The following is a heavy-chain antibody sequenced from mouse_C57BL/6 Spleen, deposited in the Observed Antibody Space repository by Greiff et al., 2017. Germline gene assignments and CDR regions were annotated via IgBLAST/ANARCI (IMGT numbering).Heavy chain of an antibody. CDR2: IDPSDSYT. CDR3: ARPVVAEVAWFAY. Sequence: QVQLKQPGAELVMPGASVKLSCKASGYTFTSYWMHWVKQRPGQGLEWIGEIDPSDSYTNYNQKFKGKSTLTVDKSSSTAYMQLSSLTSEDSAVYYCARPVVAEVAWFAYWGQGTLVTVSA. V-gene: IGHV1-69*01. J-gene: IGHJ3*01. CDR1: GYTFTSYW. D-gene: IGHD1-1*01.